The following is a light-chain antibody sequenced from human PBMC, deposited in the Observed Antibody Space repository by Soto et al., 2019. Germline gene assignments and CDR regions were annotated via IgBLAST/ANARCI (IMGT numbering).Light chain of an antibody. Sequence: DIQMTQSPSSLSASLGDRVTITCRASQGIGDDLGWYQQKPGKAPKRLIYAASSLQTGVPSRFSGSGSGTECTPTISSLQPEDSATYYCLQYNSFPPTFGGGTKVEIK. CDR2: AAS. CDR3: LQYNSFPPT. J-gene: IGKJ4*01. CDR1: QGIGDD. V-gene: IGKV1-17*01.